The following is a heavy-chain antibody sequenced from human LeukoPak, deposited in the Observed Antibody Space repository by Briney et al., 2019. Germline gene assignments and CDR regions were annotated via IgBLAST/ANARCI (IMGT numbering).Heavy chain of an antibody. CDR2: IIPIFGTA. D-gene: IGHD2-2*01. V-gene: IGHV1-69*13. Sequence: SVKVSCKASGGTFSSYAISWVRQAPGQGLEWMGGIIPIFGTANYAQKSQGRVTITADESTSTAYMELSRLRSEDTAVYYCARGGGVPAATSPYYYYYMDVWGKGTTVTVSS. J-gene: IGHJ6*03. CDR3: ARGGGVPAATSPYYYYYMDV. CDR1: GGTFSSYA.